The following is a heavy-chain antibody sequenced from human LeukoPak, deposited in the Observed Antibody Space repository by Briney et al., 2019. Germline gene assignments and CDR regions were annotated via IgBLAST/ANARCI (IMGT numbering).Heavy chain of an antibody. J-gene: IGHJ4*02. CDR1: GFTFSSYA. V-gene: IGHV3-23*01. CDR2: ISGSGGST. D-gene: IGHD6-19*01. Sequence: GSLRPSCAASGFTFSSYAMSWVRQAPGKGLEWVSAISGSGGSTYYADSVKGRFTISRDNSKNTLYLQMNSLRAEDTAVYYCAKDRWSSGWFDYWGQGTLVTVSS. CDR3: AKDRWSSGWFDY.